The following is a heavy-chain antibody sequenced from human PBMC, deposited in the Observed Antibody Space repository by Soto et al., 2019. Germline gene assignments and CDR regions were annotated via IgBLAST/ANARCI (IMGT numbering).Heavy chain of an antibody. Sequence: GGSLRLSCAASGFTFDDYAMHWVRQAPGKGLEWVSGISWNSGSIGYADSVKGRFTISRGNAKNSLYLQMNSLRAEDTALYYCAKVVYSSSWISFDYWGQGTLVTVSS. CDR2: ISWNSGSI. CDR1: GFTFDDYA. CDR3: AKVVYSSSWISFDY. J-gene: IGHJ4*02. D-gene: IGHD6-13*01. V-gene: IGHV3-9*01.